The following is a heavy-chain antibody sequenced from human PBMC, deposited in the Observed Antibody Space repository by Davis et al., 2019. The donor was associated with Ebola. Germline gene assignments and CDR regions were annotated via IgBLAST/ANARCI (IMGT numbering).Heavy chain of an antibody. CDR2: VNGGNGNT. J-gene: IGHJ4*02. Sequence: AASVMVSCKASAFTLTNYATHWVRQALGQRLEWMGWVNGGNGNTKYSQRFQGRVTMTRETSTSTVDMELSSLRSEDTAVYYCARIGDDSCGYYYGALDYWGQGTLVTVSS. D-gene: IGHD3-22*01. V-gene: IGHV1-3*01. CDR3: ARIGDDSCGYYYGALDY. CDR1: AFTLTNYA.